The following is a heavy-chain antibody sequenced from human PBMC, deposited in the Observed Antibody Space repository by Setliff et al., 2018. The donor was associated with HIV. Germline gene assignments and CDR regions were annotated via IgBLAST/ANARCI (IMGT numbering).Heavy chain of an antibody. J-gene: IGHJ6*03. CDR2: IYTSGST. CDR1: GGSISSGSYY. D-gene: IGHD3-3*01. Sequence: SETLSLTCTVSGGSISSGSYYWSWIRQPAGKGLEWIGHIYTSGSTNYNPSLKSRVTISVDTSKNQFSLKLSSVTASDTAVYYCARAAKSGWYDFWSGYLGYHYYMDVWGKGTTVTVSS. V-gene: IGHV4-61*09. CDR3: ARAAKSGWYDFWSGYLGYHYYMDV.